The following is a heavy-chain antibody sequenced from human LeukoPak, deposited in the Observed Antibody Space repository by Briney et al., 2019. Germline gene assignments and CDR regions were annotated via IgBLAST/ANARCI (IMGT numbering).Heavy chain of an antibody. CDR3: AKDKGGVIRPTFDY. D-gene: IGHD3-16*02. J-gene: IGHJ4*02. V-gene: IGHV3-30*02. CDR1: GFTFSGYG. CDR2: IRYDGSEK. Sequence: GGSLRLSCAASGFTFSGYGMHWVRQASGKGLEWVAFIRYDGSEKFYADSVKGRFTISRDDSTNTLSLQMNSLRAEDTAVYYCAKDKGGVIRPTFDYWGQGTLVTVSS.